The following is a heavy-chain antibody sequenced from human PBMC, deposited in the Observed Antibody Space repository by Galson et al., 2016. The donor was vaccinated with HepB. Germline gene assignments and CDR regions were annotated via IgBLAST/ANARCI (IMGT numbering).Heavy chain of an antibody. D-gene: IGHD4-17*01. J-gene: IGHJ4*02. CDR2: ISWNSGTI. Sequence: SLRLSCAASRFTFDDYAMHWVRQAPGKGLEWVAGISWNSGTIDYVDSVKGRFPISRDNAENSLYLQMSSLRTEDTALYYCAKVGGFGDYIPYFFDSWGQGILVTVSS. V-gene: IGHV3-9*01. CDR1: RFTFDDYA. CDR3: AKVGGFGDYIPYFFDS.